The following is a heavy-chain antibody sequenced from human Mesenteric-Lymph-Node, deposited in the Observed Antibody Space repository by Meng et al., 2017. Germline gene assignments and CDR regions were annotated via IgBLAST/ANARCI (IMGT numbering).Heavy chain of an antibody. CDR2: IYHSGST. J-gene: IGHJ4*02. D-gene: IGHD3-10*01. V-gene: IGHV4-39*01. CDR3: ARRRGGSGRDC. Sequence: QLQLQESGPGLVKPSETLSLTCIVSGGSISSSNYYWDWIRQPPGKGLEWIGAIYHSGSTSYNPSLQSRVTMFVDTSKNQFSLMLTSVTATDTAVYYCARRRGGSGRDCWGQGTLVTVSS. CDR1: GGSISSSNYY.